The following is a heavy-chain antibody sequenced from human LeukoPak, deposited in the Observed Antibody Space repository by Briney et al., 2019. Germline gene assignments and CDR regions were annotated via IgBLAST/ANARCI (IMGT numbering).Heavy chain of an antibody. CDR2: ISSSSSYI. J-gene: IGHJ3*02. V-gene: IGHV3-21*01. Sequence: GRSLRLSCAASGFTFSSYSMNWVRQAPGKGLEWVSSISSSSSYIYYADSVKGRFTISRDNAKNSLYLQMNSLRAEDTAVYYCARAEGAGPDAFDIWGQGTMVTVSS. D-gene: IGHD6-19*01. CDR3: ARAEGAGPDAFDI. CDR1: GFTFSSYS.